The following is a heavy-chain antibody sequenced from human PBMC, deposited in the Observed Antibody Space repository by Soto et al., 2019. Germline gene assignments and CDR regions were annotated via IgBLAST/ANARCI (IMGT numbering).Heavy chain of an antibody. CDR1: GGSISAYY. D-gene: IGHD6-19*01. V-gene: IGHV4-59*01. J-gene: IGHJ4*02. CDR2: IFYSGTT. Sequence: QVQLQESGPGLVKPSETLSLTCTVSGGSISAYYWSWIRQSPRKGLEWIGYIFYSGTTYYNPSFKSRVTISVDTSKNQFSLRLSSVTAADTAVYYCARVPPYTSGWGGFDYWGQGTLVTVSS. CDR3: ARVPPYTSGWGGFDY.